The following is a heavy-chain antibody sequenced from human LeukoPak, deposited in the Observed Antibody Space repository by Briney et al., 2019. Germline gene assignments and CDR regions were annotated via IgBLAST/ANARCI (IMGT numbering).Heavy chain of an antibody. J-gene: IGHJ6*03. CDR2: ISSSSSYI. Sequence: GGSLRLSCAASGFTFSSCAMSWVRQAPGKGLEWVSSISSSSSYIYYADSVKGRFTISRDNAKNSLYLQMNSLRAEDTAMYYCARLGQGEFRELLSYYYYYMDVWGKGTTVTVSS. CDR3: ARLGQGEFRELLSYYYYYMDV. CDR1: GFTFSSCA. D-gene: IGHD3-10*01. V-gene: IGHV3-21*01.